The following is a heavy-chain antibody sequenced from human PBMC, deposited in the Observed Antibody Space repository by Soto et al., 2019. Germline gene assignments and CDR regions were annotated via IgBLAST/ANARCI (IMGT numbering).Heavy chain of an antibody. Sequence: GGSLRLSCAASGFTFSSYAMHWVRQAPGKGLEWVAVISYDGSNKYYADSVKGRFTISRDNSKNTLYLQMNSLRAEDTAVYYCARERGVKITMVRGVQNWFDPWGQGTLVTVSS. V-gene: IGHV3-30-3*01. CDR2: ISYDGSNK. J-gene: IGHJ5*02. D-gene: IGHD3-10*01. CDR1: GFTFSSYA. CDR3: ARERGVKITMVRGVQNWFDP.